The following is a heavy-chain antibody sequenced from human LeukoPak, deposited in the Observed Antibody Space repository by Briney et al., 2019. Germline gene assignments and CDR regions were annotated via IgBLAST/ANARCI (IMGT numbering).Heavy chain of an antibody. V-gene: IGHV4-59*12. CDR1: GGSISSYY. CDR3: ARDERITIFGVVSTGFDP. J-gene: IGHJ5*02. D-gene: IGHD3-3*01. Sequence: PSGTLSLTCTVSGGSISSYYWSWIRQPPGKGLEWIGYIYYSGSTNYNPSLKSRVTISVDTSKNQFSLKLSSVTAADTAVYYCARDERITIFGVVSTGFDPWGQGTLVTVSS. CDR2: IYYSGST.